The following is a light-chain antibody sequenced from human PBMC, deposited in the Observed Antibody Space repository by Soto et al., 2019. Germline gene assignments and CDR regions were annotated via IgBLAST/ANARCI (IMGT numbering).Light chain of an antibody. J-gene: IGKJ1*01. CDR3: QKYNSAPWT. V-gene: IGKV3-11*01. CDR1: QSINSD. Sequence: IVVTQSSATLSVSPGERATLSCRASQSINSDLAWYRQKPGQAPRLLIYDASNRATGIPARFSGSGSGTDFTLTISSLQPEDVATYYCQKYNSAPWTFGQGTKVDIK. CDR2: DAS.